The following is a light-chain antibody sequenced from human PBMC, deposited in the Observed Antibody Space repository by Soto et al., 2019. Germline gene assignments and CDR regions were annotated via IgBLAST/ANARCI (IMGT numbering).Light chain of an antibody. CDR2: KAS. V-gene: IGKV1-5*03. J-gene: IGKJ3*01. CDR3: QQYNSYPFT. Sequence: DIQMTQSPSTLSASVGDRVTITCRASQSISSWFAWYQQKPGKAPKLLIYKASSLESGVPSRFSCSGSGTEFTLTISSLQPDDFATYYCQQYNSYPFTFGPGTKVDIK. CDR1: QSISSW.